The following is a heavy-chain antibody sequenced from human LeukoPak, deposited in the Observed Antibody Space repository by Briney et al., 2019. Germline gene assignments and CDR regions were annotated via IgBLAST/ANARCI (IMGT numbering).Heavy chain of an antibody. Sequence: QSGGSLRLSCEAFGLTFSNYWMHWVRQAPGKGPVWVSVISGSGGSTYYADSVKGRFTVSRDNSKNTLYLQMNSLRAEDTAVYSCAKDRYSSGWYLDYWGQGTLVTVSS. V-gene: IGHV3-23*01. CDR1: GLTFSNYW. CDR2: ISGSGGST. CDR3: AKDRYSSGWYLDY. D-gene: IGHD6-19*01. J-gene: IGHJ4*02.